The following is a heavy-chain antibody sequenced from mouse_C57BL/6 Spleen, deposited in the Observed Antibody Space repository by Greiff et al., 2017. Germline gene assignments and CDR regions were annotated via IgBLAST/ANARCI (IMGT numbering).Heavy chain of an antibody. Sequence: VKLKESGPGLVAPSQCLSISCTASGFSFTSYGISWVRQPPGKGLEWLGVIWGDGGTNYHTALISRMSISKDNSKSQVFLRLHSLQTDDTATYYCAKPRADGSGYHGYFEVWGTGATVTVSS. CDR3: AKPRADGSGYHGYFEV. V-gene: IGHV2-3*01. CDR2: IWGDGGT. J-gene: IGHJ1*03. CDR1: GFSFTSYG. D-gene: IGHD1-1*01.